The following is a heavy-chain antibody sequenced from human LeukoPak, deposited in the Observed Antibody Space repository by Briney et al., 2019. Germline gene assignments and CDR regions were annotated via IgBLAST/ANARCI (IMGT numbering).Heavy chain of an antibody. D-gene: IGHD3-10*01. J-gene: IGHJ4*02. CDR3: ASDRYYYGSGSYFFDY. CDR2: IKSDSVTM. CDR1: GFTFGVSA. V-gene: IGHV3-9*01. Sequence: GGSLRLSWAASGFTFGVSAMHWVRQSPGKALKWASGIKSDSVTMGYADSVRGRFTISRDNSKNTLYLQMNSLRAEDTAVYYCASDRYYYGSGSYFFDYWGQGTLVTVSS.